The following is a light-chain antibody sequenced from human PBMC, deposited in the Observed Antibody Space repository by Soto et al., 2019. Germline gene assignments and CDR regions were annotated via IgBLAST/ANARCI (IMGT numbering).Light chain of an antibody. J-gene: IGKJ4*01. V-gene: IGKV3-20*01. CDR1: QSVSRSY. Sequence: EIVLTQSPGTLSLSPGERATLSCRGSQSVSRSYLAWYQQKPGQAPRVLIYGASSRTTGIPDRFSGSGSGTDFTLTIIRLEPEDFAVYYCQQYGSSPLTFGGGTKVDI. CDR2: GAS. CDR3: QQYGSSPLT.